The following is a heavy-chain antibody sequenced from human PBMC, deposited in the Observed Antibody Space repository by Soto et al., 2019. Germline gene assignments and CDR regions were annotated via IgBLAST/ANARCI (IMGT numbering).Heavy chain of an antibody. CDR3: ERDRRVYHAFLTGHYQPYYYGLDV. CDR1: GFTFSTYA. D-gene: IGHD3-9*01. Sequence: GGSLRLSCAASGFTFSTYAMHWVRQAPGKGLEWLSVMWFDGTNKTYADSVKGRFTSSRDNSRSTLYLQMNSLRAEDTAVYYCERDRRVYHAFLTGHYQPYYYGLDVWGQGTTVTVSS. CDR2: MWFDGTNK. V-gene: IGHV3-33*01. J-gene: IGHJ6*02.